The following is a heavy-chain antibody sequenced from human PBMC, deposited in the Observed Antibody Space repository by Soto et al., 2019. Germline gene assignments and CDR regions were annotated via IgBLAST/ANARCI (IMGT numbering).Heavy chain of an antibody. CDR2: ISVYNGNT. J-gene: IGHJ3*01. CDR3: VTAKIRSSPYSDPHAFDL. CDR1: GYTFTTYG. V-gene: IGHV1-18*04. Sequence: VASVKVSCKASGYTFTTYGISWVRQAPGQGLEWMGWISVYNGNTKYAKKFQGRVTMTTDTSTNTAYMDLRSLRSDDTAVYYCVTAKIRSSPYSDPHAFDLWGRGKRV. D-gene: IGHD2-15*01.